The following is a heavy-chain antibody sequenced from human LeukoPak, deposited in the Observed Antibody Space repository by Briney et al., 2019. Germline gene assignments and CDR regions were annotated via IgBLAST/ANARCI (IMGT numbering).Heavy chain of an antibody. V-gene: IGHV3-23*01. CDR2: ISGSGGST. J-gene: IGHJ4*02. CDR3: AKDGINTAMER. D-gene: IGHD5-18*01. Sequence: PGGSLRLSCAASGFTFSSYAMSWVRQAPGKGLEWVSGISGSGGSTYYADSVKGRFTISRDNSKNTLYQRMNSLRAEDTAVYYCAKDGINTAMERWGQGTLVTVSS. CDR1: GFTFSSYA.